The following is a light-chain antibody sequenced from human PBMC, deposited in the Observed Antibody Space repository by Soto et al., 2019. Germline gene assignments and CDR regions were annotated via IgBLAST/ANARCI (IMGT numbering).Light chain of an antibody. V-gene: IGKV1-13*02. CDR1: QGIRSA. Sequence: AIQLTQSPSSLSASVGDRVTITCRASQGIRSALSCYQQKPGKAPKLLIYDASSLESGVPSRFSGSGSGTDFTLTIYSLQPDDIATYYCQNYDSAPITFGQGTRLEIK. CDR3: QNYDSAPIT. J-gene: IGKJ5*01. CDR2: DAS.